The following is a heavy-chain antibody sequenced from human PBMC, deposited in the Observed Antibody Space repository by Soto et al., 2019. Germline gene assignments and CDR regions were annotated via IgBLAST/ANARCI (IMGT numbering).Heavy chain of an antibody. CDR2: INHSAGT. J-gene: IGHJ4*02. CDR1: GSFSGYY. CDR3: PRHYGVDFAL. V-gene: IGHV4-34*01. D-gene: IGHD4-17*01. Sequence: QVQLQQWGAGLLKPSETLSLTCAGGSFSGYYWSWIRQPPGKGVEWLGEINHSAGTNYNPSLKSRVLTALHASKHHLSLKLRSVTAAATAVYYCPRHYGVDFALWDQGALVTVDS.